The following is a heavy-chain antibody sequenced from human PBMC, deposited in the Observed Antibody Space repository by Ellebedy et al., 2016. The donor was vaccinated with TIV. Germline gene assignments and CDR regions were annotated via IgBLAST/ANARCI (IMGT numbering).Heavy chain of an antibody. J-gene: IGHJ4*02. CDR3: TSIDY. Sequence: GESLKISXAASGFTFSGSSMHWVRQASGKGLEWLGRIRSKTYSYATAYAASIEDRLIMSRDDSKDTAYLQLNSLKTEDTAIYYCTSIDYWGQGTLVTVSS. CDR1: GFTFSGSS. CDR2: IRSKTYSYAT. V-gene: IGHV3-73*01.